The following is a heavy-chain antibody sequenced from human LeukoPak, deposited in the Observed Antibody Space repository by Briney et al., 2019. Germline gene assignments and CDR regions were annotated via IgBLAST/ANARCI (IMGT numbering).Heavy chain of an antibody. CDR2: IYYSGST. CDR1: GGSISSYY. D-gene: IGHD4-11*01. Sequence: PSETLSLTCTVSGGSISSYYWSWIRQPPGKGLEWIGYIYYSGSTNYNPSPKSRVTISVDTSKNQFSLKLSSVTAADTAVYYCASTHDYYNWFDPWGQGTLVTVSS. V-gene: IGHV4-59*01. CDR3: ASTHDYYNWFDP. J-gene: IGHJ5*02.